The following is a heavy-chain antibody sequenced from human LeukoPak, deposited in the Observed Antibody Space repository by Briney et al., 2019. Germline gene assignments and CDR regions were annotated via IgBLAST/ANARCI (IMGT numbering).Heavy chain of an antibody. D-gene: IGHD1-14*01. V-gene: IGHV1-3*01. Sequence: ASVKVSCKASGYTFTSYAMHWVRQAPGQRLEWMGWINAGNGNTKYSQKFQGRVTITRDTSASTAYMELSSLRSEDTAVYYCARSFPRMVDAFDIWGQGTMVTVSS. J-gene: IGHJ3*02. CDR3: ARSFPRMVDAFDI. CDR1: GYTFTSYA. CDR2: INAGNGNT.